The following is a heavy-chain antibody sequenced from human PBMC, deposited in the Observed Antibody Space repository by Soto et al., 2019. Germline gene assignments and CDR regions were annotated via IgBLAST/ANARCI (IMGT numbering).Heavy chain of an antibody. CDR3: AKGGTVTTFSFDY. V-gene: IGHV3-9*01. J-gene: IGHJ4*02. D-gene: IGHD4-17*01. Sequence: EVQLVESGGGLVQPGRSLRLSCAASGFTFDDYAMHWVRQAPGKGLEWVSGISWNSGSIGYADSVKGRFTISRDNAKNSLYLQMNSLRAEVTALYYCAKGGTVTTFSFDYWGQGTLVTVSS. CDR1: GFTFDDYA. CDR2: ISWNSGSI.